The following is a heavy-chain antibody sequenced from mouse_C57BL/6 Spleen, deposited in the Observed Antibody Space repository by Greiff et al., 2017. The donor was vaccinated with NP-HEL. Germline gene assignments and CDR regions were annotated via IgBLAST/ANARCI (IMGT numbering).Heavy chain of an antibody. CDR1: GFSLTSYA. CDR2: IWTGGGT. V-gene: IGHV2-9-1*01. D-gene: IGHD1-1*01. CDR3: ARSGSSYPHWYFDV. Sequence: VHLVESGPGLVAPSQSLSITCTVSGFSLTSYAISWVRQPPGKGLEWLGVIWTGGGTNYNSALKSRLSLSKDNSKSQVFLKMNSLQTDDTARYYCARSGSSYPHWYFDVWGTGTTVTVSS. J-gene: IGHJ1*03.